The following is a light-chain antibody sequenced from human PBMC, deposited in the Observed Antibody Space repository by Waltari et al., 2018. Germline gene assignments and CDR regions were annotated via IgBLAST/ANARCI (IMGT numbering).Light chain of an antibody. CDR1: QSIADY. V-gene: IGKV3-11*01. CDR2: DAS. CDR3: QHRANWPHT. J-gene: IGKJ4*01. Sequence: EIVLTQSPATLSLSPGEGATLPCRASQSIADYLAWYQQTPGQAPRLLIYDASNRATGIPARFRGSGFGTDFTLTISSLEPEDFAVYYCQHRANWPHTFGGGTRVEIK.